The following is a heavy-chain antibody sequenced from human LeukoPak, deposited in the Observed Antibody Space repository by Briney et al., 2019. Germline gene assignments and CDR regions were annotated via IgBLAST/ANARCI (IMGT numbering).Heavy chain of an antibody. V-gene: IGHV4-59*01. D-gene: IGHD6-13*01. CDR1: GGSISSYY. J-gene: IGHJ4*02. CDR2: IYYSGST. Sequence: SETLSLTCTVSGGSISSYYWSWIRQPPGKGLEWIGYIYYSGSTNYNPSLKSRVSISVDTSKNQFSLKLSSVTAADTAVYYCARDEGGSSCYFDYWGQGTLVTVSS. CDR3: ARDEGGSSCYFDY.